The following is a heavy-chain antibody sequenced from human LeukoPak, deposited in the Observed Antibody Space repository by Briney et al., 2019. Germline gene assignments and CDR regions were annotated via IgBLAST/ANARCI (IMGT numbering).Heavy chain of an antibody. Sequence: ASVKVSCKASGYTFTSYGISWVRQAPGQGLEWMGWISAYNGNTNYAQKLQGRVTMTTDTSTSTAYMELRSLRSNDTAVYYCARDLVDTMIVVHPDAFDIWGQGTMVTVSS. CDR2: ISAYNGNT. CDR1: GYTFTSYG. D-gene: IGHD3-22*01. CDR3: ARDLVDTMIVVHPDAFDI. V-gene: IGHV1-18*01. J-gene: IGHJ3*02.